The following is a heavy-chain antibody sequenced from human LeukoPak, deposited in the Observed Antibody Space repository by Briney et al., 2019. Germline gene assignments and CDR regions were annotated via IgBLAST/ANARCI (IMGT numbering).Heavy chain of an antibody. CDR2: IYYSGST. J-gene: IGHJ4*02. V-gene: IGHV4-39*01. CDR1: GGSISSSSYY. CDR3: ARPKYCSSATCYGFDY. Sequence: SETLSLTCTVSGGSISSSSYYWGWIRQPPRKGLEWIGSIYYSGSTYYNPSLKSRVTISVDTSKNQFSLKLNSVTAADTAVYYCARPKYCSSATCYGFDYWGQGTLVTVSS. D-gene: IGHD2-2*01.